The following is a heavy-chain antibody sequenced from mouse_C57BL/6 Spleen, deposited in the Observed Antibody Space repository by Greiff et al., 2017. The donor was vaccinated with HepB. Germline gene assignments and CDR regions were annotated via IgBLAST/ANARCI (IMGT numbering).Heavy chain of an antibody. CDR2: INPNNGGT. J-gene: IGHJ1*03. CDR1: GYTFTDYN. V-gene: IGHV1-18*01. D-gene: IGHD1-1*01. CDR3: ARKGVYYGSSYWYFDV. Sequence: EVQLQQSGPELVKPGASVKIPCKASGYTFTDYNMDWVKQSHGKSLEWIGDINPNNGGTIYNQKFKGKATLTVDKSSSTAYMELRSLTSEDTAVYYCARKGVYYGSSYWYFDVWGTGTTVTVSS.